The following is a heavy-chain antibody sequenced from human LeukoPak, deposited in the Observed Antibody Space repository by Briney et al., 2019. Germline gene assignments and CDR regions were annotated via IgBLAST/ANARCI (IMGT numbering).Heavy chain of an antibody. D-gene: IGHD3-10*02. CDR1: GFSFSSSA. J-gene: IGHJ6*02. CDR2: ISGSGGNT. Sequence: GGSLRLSCAASGFSFSSSAMSWVRQAPGKGLEWVSAISGSGGNTYYAGSVKGRFTIFRDNSKSMLFLQLNSLRAEDTALYCCARDLHYYVAMDVWGQGTTVTVSS. CDR3: ARDLHYYVAMDV. V-gene: IGHV3-23*01.